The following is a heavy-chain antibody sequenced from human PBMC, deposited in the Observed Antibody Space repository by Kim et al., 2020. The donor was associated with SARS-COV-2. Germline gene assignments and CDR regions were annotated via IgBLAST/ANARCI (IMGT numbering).Heavy chain of an antibody. D-gene: IGHD6-25*01. Sequence: RYDPSFQGQVTSSADKSINTAYVQWSSLKASDTAMYYCARGELSGEGFDPWGQGSLVTVSS. J-gene: IGHJ5*02. V-gene: IGHV5-51*01. CDR3: ARGELSGEGFDP.